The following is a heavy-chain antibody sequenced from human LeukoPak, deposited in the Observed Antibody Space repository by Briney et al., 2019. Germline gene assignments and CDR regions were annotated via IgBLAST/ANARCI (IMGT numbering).Heavy chain of an antibody. V-gene: IGHV1-46*01. J-gene: IGHJ5*02. CDR3: ARDRNTIFGVVIYWFDP. Sequence: ASVKVSCKASGYSFTDYYMHWVRQAPGQGLEWMGIINPSVGSTSYAQKFQGRVTMTRDTSTSTVYMELSSLRSEDTAVYYCARDRNTIFGVVIYWFDPWGQGTLVSVSS. D-gene: IGHD3-3*01. CDR1: GYSFTDYY. CDR2: INPSVGST.